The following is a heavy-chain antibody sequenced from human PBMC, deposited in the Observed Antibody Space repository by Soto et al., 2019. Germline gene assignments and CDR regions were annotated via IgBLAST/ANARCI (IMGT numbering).Heavy chain of an antibody. CDR3: ARALFNPRDRSGWYFDY. J-gene: IGHJ4*02. D-gene: IGHD6-19*01. Sequence: QVQLQESGPGLVKPSQTLSLTCTVSGGSISTGAYYWTWIHQPPGKGLEWLGFMYYSGSTDYNPSLKSRLNISVDTSRNQFSLKLSSVTAADTAVYYCARALFNPRDRSGWYFDYWGQGTLVTVSS. CDR2: MYYSGST. V-gene: IGHV4-31*03. CDR1: GGSISTGAYY.